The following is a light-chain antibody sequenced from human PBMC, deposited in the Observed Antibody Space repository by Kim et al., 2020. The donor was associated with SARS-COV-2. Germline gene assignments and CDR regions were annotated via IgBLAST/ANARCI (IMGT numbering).Light chain of an antibody. CDR2: DAS. CDR3: QQRSSWPLT. Sequence: LYPGERATLSCRASQSISFYLAWYQQKPGQAPRLLIYDASNRATGIPARFSGSGSGTDFTLTISSLEPEDFAVYYCQQRSSWPLTFGGGTKVDIK. J-gene: IGKJ4*01. V-gene: IGKV3-11*01. CDR1: QSISFY.